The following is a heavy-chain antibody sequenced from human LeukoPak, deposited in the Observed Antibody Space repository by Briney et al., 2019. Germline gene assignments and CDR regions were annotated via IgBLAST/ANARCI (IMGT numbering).Heavy chain of an antibody. CDR2: ISYRGST. J-gene: IGHJ4*02. Sequence: PSETLSLTCTVSGGSIASYYWSWIRQFPGKGLEWIGYISYRGSTSYNPSLNSRVSISLDTSKNHFSLRLTSVTAADTAIYYCAAMTTVTMYSYFFDSWGQGTLLTVSS. CDR1: GGSIASYY. D-gene: IGHD4-17*01. V-gene: IGHV4-59*01. CDR3: AAMTTVTMYSYFFDS.